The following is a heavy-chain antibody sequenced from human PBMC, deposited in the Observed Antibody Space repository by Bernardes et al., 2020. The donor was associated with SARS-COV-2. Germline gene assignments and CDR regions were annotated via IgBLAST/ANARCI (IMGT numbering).Heavy chain of an antibody. V-gene: IGHV3-15*01. CDR1: GFTFSNAW. J-gene: IGHJ4*02. D-gene: IGHD1-26*01. CDR2: IKSKTDGGTT. Sequence: GGSLRLSCAASGFTFSNAWMSWVRQAPGKGLEWVGRIKSKTDGGTTDYAAPVKGRFTISRDDSKNTLYLQMNSLKTEDTSVYYCTTDARPYSGSYHRGYYWGQGTLVTVSS. CDR3: TTDARPYSGSYHRGYY.